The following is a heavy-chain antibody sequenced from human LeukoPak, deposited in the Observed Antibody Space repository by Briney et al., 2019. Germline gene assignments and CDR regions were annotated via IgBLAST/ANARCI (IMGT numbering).Heavy chain of an antibody. CDR3: TRRGHYGEAFYFDY. J-gene: IGHJ4*02. D-gene: IGHD4-17*01. CDR1: GFIFSGSA. V-gene: IGHV3-73*01. Sequence: GGSLRLSCAASGFIFSGSAIHWVRQASGKGLEWVGRIGSKATSYATEYTASMRGKFTISRDDSKNTAYLLMNSLKTEDTAVYYCTRRGHYGEAFYFDYWGQGTLVTVSS. CDR2: IGSKATSYAT.